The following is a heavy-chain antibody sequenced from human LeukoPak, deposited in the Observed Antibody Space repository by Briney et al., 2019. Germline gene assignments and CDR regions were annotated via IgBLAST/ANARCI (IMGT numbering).Heavy chain of an antibody. CDR1: GVSISSSADY. CDR2: IYYSGRT. V-gene: IGHV4-39*01. J-gene: IGHJ5*02. D-gene: IGHD1-26*01. Sequence: SETLSLTCGVSGVSISSSADYWGWIRQPPGKGLEWIGNIYYSGRTYYNPSLESRITISVDTSKNQFSLKLNSVTAADTAIYYCARQLYSGSYPSWGQGTVVTVSS. CDR3: ARQLYSGSYPS.